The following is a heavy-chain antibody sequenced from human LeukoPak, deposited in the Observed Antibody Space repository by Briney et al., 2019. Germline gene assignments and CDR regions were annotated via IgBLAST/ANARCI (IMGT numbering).Heavy chain of an antibody. J-gene: IGHJ4*02. D-gene: IGHD5-12*01. CDR1: GFTFSSYG. CDR3: AKDRRGYSGYDPGPYYFDY. V-gene: IGHV3-23*01. CDR2: ISGRGGST. Sequence: GGSLRLSCAASGFTFSSYGMSWVGQAPGKGLEWVSAISGRGGSTYYADSVKGRFTISRDNSKNTLYLQMNSLRAEDTAVYYCAKDRRGYSGYDPGPYYFDYWGQGTLVTVSS.